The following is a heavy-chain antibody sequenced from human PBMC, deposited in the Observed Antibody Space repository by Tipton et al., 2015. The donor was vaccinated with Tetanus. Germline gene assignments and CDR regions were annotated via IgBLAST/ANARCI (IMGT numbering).Heavy chain of an antibody. CDR1: GFTFSSYA. V-gene: IGHV3-23*01. D-gene: IGHD3-3*01. J-gene: IGHJ1*01. CDR3: AKDWGTIFGGLGAEYFQH. Sequence: SLRLSCAASGFTFSSYAMSWVRQAPGKGLEWVSGIRDSGGSTYYADSVKGRFTISRDNYKNTLYLQMNSRRAEDTAVYYCAKDWGTIFGGLGAEYFQHWGQGTLVTVSS. CDR2: IRDSGGST.